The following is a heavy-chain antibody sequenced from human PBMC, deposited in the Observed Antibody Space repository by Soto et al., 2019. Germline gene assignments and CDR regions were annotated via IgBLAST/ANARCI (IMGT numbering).Heavy chain of an antibody. CDR1: GGSISSYY. V-gene: IGHV4-59*01. CDR2: IYYSGST. D-gene: IGHD6-19*01. CDR3: ARERVAVAGFNYYYYGMDV. Sequence: PSETLSLTCTVSGGSISSYYWSWIRQPPGKGLEWIGYIYYSGSTNYNPSLKSRVTISVDTSKNQFSPKLSSVTAADTAVYYCARERVAVAGFNYYYYGMDVWGQGTTVTVSS. J-gene: IGHJ6*02.